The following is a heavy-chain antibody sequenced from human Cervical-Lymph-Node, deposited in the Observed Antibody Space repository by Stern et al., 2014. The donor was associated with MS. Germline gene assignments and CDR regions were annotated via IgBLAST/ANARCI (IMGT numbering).Heavy chain of an antibody. D-gene: IGHD6-19*01. Sequence: VQLVESGGGLVQPGGSLRLSCAASGFTFSSYAMSWVRQAPGKGLEWVSAISGSGGSTYYADSVKGRFTISRDNSKNTLYLQMNSLRAEDTAVYYCAKDRWSVAGTDNWFDPWGQGTLVTVSS. V-gene: IGHV3-23*04. CDR1: GFTFSSYA. CDR2: ISGSGGST. J-gene: IGHJ5*02. CDR3: AKDRWSVAGTDNWFDP.